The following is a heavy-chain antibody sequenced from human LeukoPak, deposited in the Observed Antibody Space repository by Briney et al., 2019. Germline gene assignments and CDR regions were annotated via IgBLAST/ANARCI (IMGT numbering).Heavy chain of an antibody. CDR1: GGTFSSYA. Sequence: SVKVSCTASGGTFSSYAISWVRQAPGQGLEWMGGIIPIFGTANYAQKFQGRVTITADKSTSTAYMELSSLRSEDTAVYYCARGVHPGYSGNEGGWGQGTLVTVSS. CDR3: ARGVHPGYSGNEGG. J-gene: IGHJ4*02. CDR2: IIPIFGTA. V-gene: IGHV1-69*06. D-gene: IGHD5-12*01.